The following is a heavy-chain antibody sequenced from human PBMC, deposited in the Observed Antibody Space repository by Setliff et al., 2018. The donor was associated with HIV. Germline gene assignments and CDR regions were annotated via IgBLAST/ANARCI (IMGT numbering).Heavy chain of an antibody. Sequence: SETLSLTCTVSGASISSYYWTWIRQPPGKGLEYIGYIYHFGNTNYNPSLKSRFTMSVYTSRNRVSLTLSSVTAADPAVYYCARLTYCVPHCQSVGMCRAAFDIWGQGTRVTVSS. CDR1: GASISSYY. J-gene: IGHJ3*02. CDR2: IYHFGNT. D-gene: IGHD2-21*01. V-gene: IGHV4-59*01. CDR3: ARLTYCVPHCQSVGMCRAAFDI.